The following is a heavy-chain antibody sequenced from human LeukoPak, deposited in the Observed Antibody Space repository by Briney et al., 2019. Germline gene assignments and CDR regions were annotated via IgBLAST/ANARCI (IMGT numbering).Heavy chain of an antibody. CDR2: IYYSGST. J-gene: IGHJ4*02. CDR3: ATVRRGYSYGYSFDY. D-gene: IGHD5-18*01. Sequence: SETLSLTCSVSGGSISSYYWSWIRQPPGKGLEWIGDIYYSGSTNYNPSLKSRVTISVDTSKNQFSLKLSSVTAADTAVYYCATVRRGYSYGYSFDYWGQGTLVTVSS. V-gene: IGHV4-59*01. CDR1: GGSISSYY.